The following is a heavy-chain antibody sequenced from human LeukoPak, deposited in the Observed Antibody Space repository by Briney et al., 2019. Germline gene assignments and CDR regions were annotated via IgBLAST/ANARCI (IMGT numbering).Heavy chain of an antibody. J-gene: IGHJ6*02. D-gene: IGHD1-26*01. Sequence: ASVKVSCKASGYTFTSYGITCVRQAPGQGLEWMGWISAYNGNTNYALKLQGRVTMTTDTSTSTAYMELRSLRSDDTAVYFCARDIRGATISWYYGMDVWGQGTTVTVSS. CDR3: ARDIRGATISWYYGMDV. CDR1: GYTFTSYG. V-gene: IGHV1-18*01. CDR2: ISAYNGNT.